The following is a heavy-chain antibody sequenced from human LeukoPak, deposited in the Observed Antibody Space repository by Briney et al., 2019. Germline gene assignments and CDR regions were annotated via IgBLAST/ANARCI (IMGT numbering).Heavy chain of an antibody. CDR3: ASLVTTIFGVVV. V-gene: IGHV4-59*06. D-gene: IGHD3-3*01. CDR1: GGSISSYY. CDR2: IYYSGST. Sequence: SETLSLTCTVSGGSISSYYWSWIRQPPGKGLEWIGYIYYSGSTYYNPSLKSRVTISVDTSKNQFSLKLSSVTAADTAVYYCASLVTTIFGVVVWGQGTLVTVSS. J-gene: IGHJ4*02.